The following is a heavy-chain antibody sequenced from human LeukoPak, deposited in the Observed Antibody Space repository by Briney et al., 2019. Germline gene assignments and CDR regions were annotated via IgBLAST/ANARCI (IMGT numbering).Heavy chain of an antibody. CDR1: GFTFSSYS. CDR2: TSSSTI. D-gene: IGHD3-10*01. CDR3: ARDFGAFGTAVNAFDI. Sequence: PGGSLRLSCVASGFTFSSYSMNWVRQAPGKGLEWVSYTSSSTIYYADSVKGRFTISRDNSKNTLYLQMNSLRAEDTAVYYCARDFGAFGTAVNAFDIWGQGTMVTVSS. V-gene: IGHV3-48*01. J-gene: IGHJ3*02.